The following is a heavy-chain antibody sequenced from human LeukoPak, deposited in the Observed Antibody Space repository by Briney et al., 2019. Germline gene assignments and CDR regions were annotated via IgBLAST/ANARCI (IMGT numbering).Heavy chain of an antibody. D-gene: IGHD3-10*01. J-gene: IGHJ6*02. V-gene: IGHV4-59*01. Sequence: SETLSLTCTVSGRSISSYYWSWIRQPPGKGLEWMGYIYYSGSTNYNPSLKSRVTISVDTSKNQFSLKLSSVTAADTAVYYCASSGEGSGSYFTDYYYYGMDVWGQGTTVTVSS. CDR3: ASSGEGSGSYFTDYYYYGMDV. CDR1: GRSISSYY. CDR2: IYYSGST.